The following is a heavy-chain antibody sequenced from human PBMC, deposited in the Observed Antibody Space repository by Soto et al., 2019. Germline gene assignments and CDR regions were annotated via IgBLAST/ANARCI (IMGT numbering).Heavy chain of an antibody. D-gene: IGHD3-3*02. Sequence: LGESLKISCKGSGYSFSIYWIGWVRQMPEKGLEWMGIIFPSDSDARYSPSFQGQVTISVDKSISTAYLQWSSLKASDTAIYYCARRNSNFGAFDIWGQGTMVTVSS. CDR3: ARRNSNFGAFDI. J-gene: IGHJ3*02. CDR1: GYSFSIYW. CDR2: IFPSDSDA. V-gene: IGHV5-51*01.